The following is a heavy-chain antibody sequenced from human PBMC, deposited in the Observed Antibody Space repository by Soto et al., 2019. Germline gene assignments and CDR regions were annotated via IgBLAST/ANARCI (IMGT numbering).Heavy chain of an antibody. V-gene: IGHV4-39*01. CDR1: GGSIGGRGCY. CDR3: GRHIVVVLAATPVFKTYNWFDP. D-gene: IGHD2-15*01. J-gene: IGHJ5*02. Sequence: PSVPLCLTCTVAGGSIGGRGCYCGWIRQPTGKGREWIGSIYYSGSTYYNPSLKSRVTISVDTSKNQFSLKLSSVTAADTAVYYCGRHIVVVLAATPVFKTYNWFDPWGQGTLVTVSS. CDR2: IYYSGST.